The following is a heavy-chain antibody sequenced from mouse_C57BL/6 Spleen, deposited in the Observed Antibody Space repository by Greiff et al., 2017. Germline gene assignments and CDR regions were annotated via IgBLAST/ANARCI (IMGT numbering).Heavy chain of an antibody. CDR2: IDPSDSYT. J-gene: IGHJ4*01. D-gene: IGHD2-1*01. CDR1: GYTFTSYW. V-gene: IGHV1-50*01. CDR3: ARGDGNYNMDY. Sequence: VQLQQPGAELVKPGASVKLSCKASGYTFTSYWMQWVKQRPGQGLEWIGEIDPSDSYTNYNQKFKGKATLTVDTSSSTAYMQLSSLTSEDSAVYYCARGDGNYNMDYWGQGTSVTVSS.